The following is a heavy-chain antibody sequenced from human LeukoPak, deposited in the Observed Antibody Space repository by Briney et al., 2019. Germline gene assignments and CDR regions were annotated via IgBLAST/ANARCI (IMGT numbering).Heavy chain of an antibody. J-gene: IGHJ4*02. V-gene: IGHV4-30-2*01. Sequence: SETLSLTCTVSGGSISSGGYYWSWIRQPPGKGLEWIGYIYHSGSTYYSPSLKSRVTISVDRSKNQFSLKLSSVTAADTAVYYCARSGGYCSSTSCLFDYWGQGTLVTVSS. CDR1: GGSISSGGYY. CDR3: ARSGGYCSSTSCLFDY. CDR2: IYHSGST. D-gene: IGHD2-2*01.